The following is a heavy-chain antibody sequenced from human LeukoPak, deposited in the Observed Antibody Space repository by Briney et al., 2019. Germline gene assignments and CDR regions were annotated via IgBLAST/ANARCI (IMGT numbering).Heavy chain of an antibody. CDR1: GFTFSSYW. V-gene: IGHV3-74*01. J-gene: IGHJ4*02. D-gene: IGHD1-26*01. Sequence: GGSLRLSCAASGFTFSSYWMHWVRQAPGKGLVWVSRINSDGSTTSYADSVKGRFTISRDNAKNTLYPQMNSLRAEDTAVYYCARVASGSYWFDYWGQGTLVTVSS. CDR3: ARVASGSYWFDY. CDR2: INSDGSTT.